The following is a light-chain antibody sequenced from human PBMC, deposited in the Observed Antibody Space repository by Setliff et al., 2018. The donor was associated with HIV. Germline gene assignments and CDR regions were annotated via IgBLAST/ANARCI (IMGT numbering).Light chain of an antibody. Sequence: QSALTQPASASGSPGQSITISCTGTSSDVGGYSYVSWYQQHPGKAPKLIIYEVRNRPSGVSNRFSGSKSGNTASLTISGLQAEDVADYYCSSYAITNTLPFGTGTKVTVL. V-gene: IGLV2-14*01. CDR3: SSYAITNTLP. CDR2: EVR. J-gene: IGLJ1*01. CDR1: SSDVGGYSY.